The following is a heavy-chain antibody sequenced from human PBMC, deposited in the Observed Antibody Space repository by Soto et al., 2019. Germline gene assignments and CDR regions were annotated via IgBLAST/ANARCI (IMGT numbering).Heavy chain of an antibody. J-gene: IGHJ4*02. CDR1: GFTFSSYA. D-gene: IGHD3-9*01. CDR3: ARDSPTIAVPDY. V-gene: IGHV3-30-3*01. CDR2: ISYDGSNK. Sequence: QVQLVESGGGVVQPGRSLRLSCAASGFTFSSYAMHWVRQAPGKGLEWVAVISYDGSNKYYADSVKGRFTISRDNSKNTLYLQMNSLRAEDTAVYYCARDSPTIAVPDYWGQGTLATVSS.